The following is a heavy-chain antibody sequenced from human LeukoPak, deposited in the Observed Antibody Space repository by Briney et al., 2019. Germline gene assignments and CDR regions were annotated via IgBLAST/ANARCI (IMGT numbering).Heavy chain of an antibody. CDR3: ARQIGYCSSTSCYIRS. V-gene: IGHV3-11*01. Sequence: GPLRLSCAASGFTFSDYYMSWIRQAPGKGLEWVSYISSSGSTIYYADSVKGRFTISRDNAKNSLYLQMNSLRAEDTAVYYCARQIGYCSSTSCYIRSWGQGTLVTVSS. J-gene: IGHJ5*02. CDR1: GFTFSDYY. D-gene: IGHD2-2*02. CDR2: ISSSGSTI.